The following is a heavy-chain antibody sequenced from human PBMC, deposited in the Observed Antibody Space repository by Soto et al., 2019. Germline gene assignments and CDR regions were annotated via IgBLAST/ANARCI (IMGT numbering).Heavy chain of an antibody. J-gene: IGHJ6*03. CDR3: AKGGDYGDPRPGFYYYYYMDV. V-gene: IGHV3-23*01. CDR2: ISGSGANT. D-gene: IGHD4-17*01. CDR1: GFTFSNFG. Sequence: GGSLRLSCAASGFTFSNFGMSWVRQAPGKGLECVSAISGSGANTNTADSVKGRFTISRDNSKNTLYLQMNSLRAEDTAVYYCAKGGDYGDPRPGFYYYYYMDVWGKGTTVTVSS.